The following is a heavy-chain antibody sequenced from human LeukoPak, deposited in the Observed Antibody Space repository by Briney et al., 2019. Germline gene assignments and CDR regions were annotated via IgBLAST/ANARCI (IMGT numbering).Heavy chain of an antibody. CDR3: ARAYQLQWELFGSEDTGGPFDY. Sequence: GGSLRLSCAASGFTFSSYWMSWVRQAPGKGLEWVANIKQDGSEKYYVDSVKGRFTISRDNAKNSLYLQMNSLRAEDTAVYYCARAYQLQWELFGSEDTGGPFDYWGQGTLVTVSP. CDR2: IKQDGSEK. CDR1: GFTFSSYW. J-gene: IGHJ4*02. V-gene: IGHV3-7*01. D-gene: IGHD1-26*01.